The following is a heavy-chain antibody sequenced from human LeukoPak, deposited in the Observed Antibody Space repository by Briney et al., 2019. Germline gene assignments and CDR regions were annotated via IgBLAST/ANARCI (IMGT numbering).Heavy chain of an antibody. D-gene: IGHD3-10*01. CDR3: ARSDRLQWFGDPRRPYYYGMDV. CDR2: IYPDDSDT. Sequence: GESLKISSKGSGYRFTTYWIGWVRQMPGKGLEWMGIIYPDDSDTRYSPPFQGQVTISADKSISTAYLQWSSLKASDTAMYYCARSDRLQWFGDPRRPYYYGMDVWGQGTTVTVSS. CDR1: GYRFTTYW. V-gene: IGHV5-51*01. J-gene: IGHJ6*02.